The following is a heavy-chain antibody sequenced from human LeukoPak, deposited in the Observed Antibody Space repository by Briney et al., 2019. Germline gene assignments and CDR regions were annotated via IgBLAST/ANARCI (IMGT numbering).Heavy chain of an antibody. CDR3: ASRDGPQGGFDY. Sequence: ASVKVSCKASGYTFTGYYMHWVRQAPGQGLEWMGWINPNSGGTHYAQEFQGRVTMTRDTSISTAYMELSRLRSDDTAVYYCASRDGPQGGFDYWGRGTLVTVSS. CDR2: INPNSGGT. J-gene: IGHJ4*02. CDR1: GYTFTGYY. D-gene: IGHD5-24*01. V-gene: IGHV1-2*02.